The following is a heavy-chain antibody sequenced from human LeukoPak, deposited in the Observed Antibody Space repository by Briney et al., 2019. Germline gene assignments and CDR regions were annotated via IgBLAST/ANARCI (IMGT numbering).Heavy chain of an antibody. CDR3: AVIAAAGYDAFDI. J-gene: IGHJ3*02. D-gene: IGHD6-13*01. Sequence: APVKVSCKASGYTFTSYDINWVRQATGQGLEWMGWMNPNSGNTGYAQRFQGRVTITRNTSISTAYMELSSLRSEDTAVYYCAVIAAAGYDAFDIWGQGTMVTVSS. V-gene: IGHV1-8*01. CDR2: MNPNSGNT. CDR1: GYTFTSYD.